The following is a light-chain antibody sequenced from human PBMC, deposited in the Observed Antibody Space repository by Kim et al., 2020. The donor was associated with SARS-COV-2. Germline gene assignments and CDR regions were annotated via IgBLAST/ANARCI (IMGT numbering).Light chain of an antibody. CDR1: SLRKYY. CDR3: KSRDSSGNVV. V-gene: IGLV3-19*01. J-gene: IGLJ2*01. CDR2: GKN. Sequence: SSELTQDPAVSVALGQTVRITCQGDSLRKYYASWYQQKPGQAPVLVISGKNNRPSGIPDRFSGSSSGNTASLTITGAQAEEEADYYCKSRDSSGNVVFGGGTKLTVL.